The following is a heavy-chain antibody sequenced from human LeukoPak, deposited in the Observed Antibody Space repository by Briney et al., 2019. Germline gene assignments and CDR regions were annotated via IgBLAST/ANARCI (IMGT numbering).Heavy chain of an antibody. CDR3: ATRRITIFGVVIMSAFDI. CDR2: IYYSGST. CDR1: GGSISSYY. J-gene: IGHJ3*02. Sequence: PSETLSLTCTVSGGSISSYYWSWIRQPPGKGLEWIGYIYYSGSTYYNPSLKSRVTISVDTSKNQFSLKLSSVTAADTAVYYCATRRITIFGVVIMSAFDIWGQGTMVTVSS. D-gene: IGHD3-3*01. V-gene: IGHV4-59*08.